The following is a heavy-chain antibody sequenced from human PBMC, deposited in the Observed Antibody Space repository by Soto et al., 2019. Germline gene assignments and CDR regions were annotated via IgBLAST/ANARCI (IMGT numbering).Heavy chain of an antibody. Sequence: QIQLVQSGGEVKKPGASVKVSCKASGYTFTSYGISWVRQAPGQGLEWMGWISIYNGNTNYAEKFQGTVTMTTATTTSTAYRELGSLRSNAAAVYYCARRYGYSTSYDSYYLDVWGKGPRVTVS. CDR1: GYTFTSYG. V-gene: IGHV1-18*01. D-gene: IGHD6-13*01. CDR2: ISIYNGNT. J-gene: IGHJ6*03. CDR3: ARRYGYSTSYDSYYLDV.